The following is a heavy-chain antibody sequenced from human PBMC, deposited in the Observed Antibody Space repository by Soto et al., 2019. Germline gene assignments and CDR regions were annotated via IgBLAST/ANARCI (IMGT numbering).Heavy chain of an antibody. V-gene: IGHV4-61*01. CDR3: ARGDYADY. Sequence: PSETLSLTCTVSGGSVSSGSYYWSWIRQPPGKGLEWIGYIYYSGSTNYNPSLKSRVTISVDTSKNQFSLKLSSVTAADTAVYYCARGDYADYWGQGTLVTVSS. CDR2: IYYSGST. CDR1: GGSVSSGSYY. D-gene: IGHD4-17*01. J-gene: IGHJ4*02.